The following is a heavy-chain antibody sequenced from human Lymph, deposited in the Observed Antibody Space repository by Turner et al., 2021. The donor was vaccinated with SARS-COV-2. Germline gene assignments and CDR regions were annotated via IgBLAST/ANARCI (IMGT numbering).Heavy chain of an antibody. CDR2: ISYDGSNK. J-gene: IGHJ6*02. CDR1: GFTFSTYA. CDR3: ARYATGGYFYYGMDV. V-gene: IGHV3-30*04. D-gene: IGHD2-8*01. Sequence: QGPLVESVGGVVQPGRFLRLSCAAPGFTFSTYAIYWVRQAPGKGLEWVAVISYDGSNKYYADSVKGRFTISRDNSKNTLYLQMNSLRAEDTAVYYCARYATGGYFYYGMDVWGQGTTVTVSS.